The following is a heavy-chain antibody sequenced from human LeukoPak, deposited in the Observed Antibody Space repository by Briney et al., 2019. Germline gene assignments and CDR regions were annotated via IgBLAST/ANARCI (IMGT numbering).Heavy chain of an antibody. CDR2: IIPILGIA. CDR1: GGTFSSYS. CDR3: ARDAFTAYCGGDCYLWPYWYFDL. J-gene: IGHJ2*01. D-gene: IGHD2-21*02. V-gene: IGHV1-69*04. Sequence: ASVKVSCKASGGTFSSYSISWVRQAHGQGLEWMGRIIPILGIANYAQKFHGRVTITAAKSTSTAYMELSSLRFEDTAAYYCARDAFTAYCGGDCYLWPYWYFDLWGRGTLVTVSS.